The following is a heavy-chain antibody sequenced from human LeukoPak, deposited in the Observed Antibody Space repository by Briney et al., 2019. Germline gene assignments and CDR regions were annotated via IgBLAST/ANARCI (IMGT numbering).Heavy chain of an antibody. J-gene: IGHJ4*02. Sequence: GGSLRLSCAASGFTFSSYSMNWVRQAPGKGLEWVSSISSSSSYIYYADSVKGRSTISRDNAKNSLYLQMNSLRAEDTAVYYCARDERGYSYGSIEYWGQGTLVTVSS. CDR3: ARDERGYSYGSIEY. CDR1: GFTFSSYS. CDR2: ISSSSSYI. D-gene: IGHD5-18*01. V-gene: IGHV3-21*01.